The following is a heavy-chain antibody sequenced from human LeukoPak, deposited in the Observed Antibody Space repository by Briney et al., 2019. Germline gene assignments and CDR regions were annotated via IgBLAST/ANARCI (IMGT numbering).Heavy chain of an antibody. Sequence: SETLSLTCTVSGGSISSSLNYWGWIRQPPGKGLEWIGSIYYSGSTYYNPSLKSRVTISVDTSKNQFSLKLSSVTAADTAVYYCARDDGYCSSSSCNGMDVWGHGTTVTVSS. D-gene: IGHD2-2*01. CDR3: ARDDGYCSSSSCNGMDV. CDR1: GGSISSSLNY. CDR2: IYYSGST. V-gene: IGHV4-39*07. J-gene: IGHJ6*02.